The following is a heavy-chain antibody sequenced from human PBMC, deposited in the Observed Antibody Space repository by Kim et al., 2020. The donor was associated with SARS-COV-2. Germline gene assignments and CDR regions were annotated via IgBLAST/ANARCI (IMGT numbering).Heavy chain of an antibody. J-gene: IGHJ6*02. Sequence: GGSLRLSCAASGFTFSSYAMSWVRQAPGKGLEWVSAISGSGGSTYYADSVKGRFTISRDNSKNTLYLQMNSLRAEDTAVYYCAKEEGSTSSYYYYGMDVWGQGTTVTVSS. V-gene: IGHV3-23*01. D-gene: IGHD2-2*01. CDR1: GFTFSSYA. CDR2: ISGSGGST. CDR3: AKEEGSTSSYYYYGMDV.